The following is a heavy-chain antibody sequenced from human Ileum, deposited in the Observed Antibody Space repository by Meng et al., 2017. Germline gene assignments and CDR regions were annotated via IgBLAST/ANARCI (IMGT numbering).Heavy chain of an antibody. D-gene: IGHD1-26*01. V-gene: IGHV4-34*08. Sequence: QVQLQQWGAGWLKPSETLSPTCAVYGVTFSGYYCSGIRQPPGKGLEWIGEINHSGTTKYNPSLQSRVTMSADTSKKQFSLKLTSLTAADTAVYYCAMWVSPLNIDTWGQGTLVTVSS. CDR1: GVTFSGYY. CDR3: AMWVSPLNIDT. J-gene: IGHJ5*01. CDR2: INHSGTT.